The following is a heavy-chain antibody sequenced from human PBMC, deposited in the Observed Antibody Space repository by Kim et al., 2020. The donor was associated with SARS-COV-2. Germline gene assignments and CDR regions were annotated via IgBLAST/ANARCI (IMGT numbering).Heavy chain of an antibody. J-gene: IGHJ4*02. CDR2: IYATESP. CDR1: GASISTYY. V-gene: IGHV4-4*07. Sequence: SETLSLTCSVSGASISTYYWSWMRQPAGKGLEWIGRIYATESPNYNPSLKSRVTMSLDTSKNKFSLIQNSVSAADTAAYYCATALGGYYFDYWGQGTLGT. D-gene: IGHD6-13*01. CDR3: ATALGGYYFDY.